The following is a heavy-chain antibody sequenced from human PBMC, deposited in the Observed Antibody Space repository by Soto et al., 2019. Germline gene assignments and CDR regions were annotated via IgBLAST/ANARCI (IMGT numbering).Heavy chain of an antibody. CDR3: AGCAVRSSVDP. CDR1: GFTFSSYW. J-gene: IGHJ5*02. CDR2: IDQAGGVK. Sequence: GESLKISCAASGFTFSSYWMTWVRQAPGKGLEWVANIDQAGGVKYYVDSVKGRFIISRDNAKNSLYLQMNSLRVEDTAVYYCAGCAVRSSVDPWGQGTLVTVSS. V-gene: IGHV3-7*01. D-gene: IGHD3-10*02.